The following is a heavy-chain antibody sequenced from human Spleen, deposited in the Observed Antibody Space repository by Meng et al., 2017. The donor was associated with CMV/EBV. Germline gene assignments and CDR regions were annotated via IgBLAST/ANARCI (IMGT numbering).Heavy chain of an antibody. CDR1: GFSFSDYY. CDR3: ARDLPGSASYYYYYGLDV. V-gene: IGHV3-11*01. J-gene: IGHJ6*02. D-gene: IGHD6-6*01. CDR2: ISDSGRTI. Sequence: GGSLRLSCGASGFSFSDYYMSWIRQAPGKGLEWLASISDSGRTIYYADSVKGRITISRDNAKNSLFLQVNSLRAEDTAVYYCARDLPGSASYYYYYGLDVWGQGTTVTVSS.